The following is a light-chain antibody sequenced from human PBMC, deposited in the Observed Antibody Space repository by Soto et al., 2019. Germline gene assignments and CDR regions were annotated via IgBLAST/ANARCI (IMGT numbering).Light chain of an antibody. Sequence: IVLTQSPATLSLSPGEKATLSCRASQSISSYLAWYQQKPGQAPRLLIYDASNRATGIPARFSGSGSGTDFTLTISSLEPEDFAVYYCQQRHYWPLTFGGGTKVEI. CDR2: DAS. J-gene: IGKJ4*01. V-gene: IGKV3-11*01. CDR3: QQRHYWPLT. CDR1: QSISSY.